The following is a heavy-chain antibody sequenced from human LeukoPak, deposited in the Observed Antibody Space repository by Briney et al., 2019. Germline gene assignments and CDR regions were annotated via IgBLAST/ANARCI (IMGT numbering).Heavy chain of an antibody. CDR2: IYYNGDT. J-gene: IGHJ3*01. CDR3: AKGGGACSSTTCHPRAFDV. V-gene: IGHV4-39*07. Sequence: SETLSLTCTVSGGSISSSSYYWGWIRQSPGKGLEWIGSIYYNGDTYYNLSLKSRVTISVDTSKYQCSLRLSSVTAADTAVYYCAKGGGACSSTTCHPRAFDVWGQGTMVTVSS. D-gene: IGHD2-2*01. CDR1: GGSISSSSYY.